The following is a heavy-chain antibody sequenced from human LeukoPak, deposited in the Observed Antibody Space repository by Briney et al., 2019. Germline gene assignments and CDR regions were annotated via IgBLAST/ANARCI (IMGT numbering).Heavy chain of an antibody. CDR3: ARERAPYDFWSGYSNYYYYYMDV. V-gene: IGHV1-18*01. CDR2: ISAYNGNT. CDR1: GYTFTSYG. Sequence: ASVKVSCKASGYTFTSYGISWVRQAPGQGLEWMGWISAYNGNTNYAQKLQGRVTMTTDTSTSTAYMELRSLRSDDTAVYYCARERAPYDFWSGYSNYYYYYMDVWGKGTTVTVS. J-gene: IGHJ6*03. D-gene: IGHD3-3*01.